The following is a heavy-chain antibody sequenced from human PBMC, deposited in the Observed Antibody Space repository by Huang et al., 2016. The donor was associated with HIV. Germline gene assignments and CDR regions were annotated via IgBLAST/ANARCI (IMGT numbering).Heavy chain of an antibody. CDR1: GGSIRSDNYY. J-gene: IGHJ4*02. Sequence: QLQLQESGPGLVKPSETLSLTCSVPGGSIRSDNYYWGWIRQPPGKGREGIGSIYYSGRTHYDPALKIRVTITGDTSKNQFSLKMRSVTAADTAVYYCARLPGSITMIRGVITDPYWGQGTLVTVSS. D-gene: IGHD3-10*01. CDR3: ARLPGSITMIRGVITDPY. V-gene: IGHV4-39*01. CDR2: IYYSGRT.